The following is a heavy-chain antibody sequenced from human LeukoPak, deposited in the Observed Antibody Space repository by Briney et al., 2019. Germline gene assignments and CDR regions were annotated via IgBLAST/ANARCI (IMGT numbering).Heavy chain of an antibody. CDR1: GGTFSSYA. CDR2: IIPIFGIA. D-gene: IGHD4-11*01. J-gene: IGHJ6*02. V-gene: IGHV1-69*04. Sequence: SVKVSCKASGGTFSSYAISWVRQAPGQGLEWMGRIIPIFGIANYAQKFQGRVTITADKSTSTAYMELSSLISEDTAVYYCARDLRDYRGQYGTDVWGQGTTVTVSS. CDR3: ARDLRDYRGQYGTDV.